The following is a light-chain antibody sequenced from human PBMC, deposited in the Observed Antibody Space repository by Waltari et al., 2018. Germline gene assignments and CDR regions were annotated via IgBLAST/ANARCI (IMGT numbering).Light chain of an antibody. CDR3: QQYNGYSPMYT. J-gene: IGKJ2*01. V-gene: IGKV1-5*03. CDR2: KAS. Sequence: DIQMTQSPSTLSASVGDRVTITCRASQSVSSWVAWYQQKPGKAPKLLIYKASTLETGVPSRFSGSGSGTEFTLTISSLQPDDFATYYCQQYNGYSPMYTFGQGTKLEI. CDR1: QSVSSW.